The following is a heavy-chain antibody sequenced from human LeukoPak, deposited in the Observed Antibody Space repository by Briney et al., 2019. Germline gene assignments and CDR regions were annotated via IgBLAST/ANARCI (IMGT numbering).Heavy chain of an antibody. CDR2: INWNGGST. V-gene: IGHV3-20*04. CDR3: ARVCGYSSGWYFDY. J-gene: IGHJ4*02. CDR1: GFTFDDYG. Sequence: GGSLRLSCAASGFTFDDYGMSWVRQAPGEGLEWVSGINWNGGSTGYADSVKGRFTISRDNAKNSPYLQMNSLRAEDTALYYCARVCGYSSGWYFDYWGQGTLVTVSS. D-gene: IGHD6-19*01.